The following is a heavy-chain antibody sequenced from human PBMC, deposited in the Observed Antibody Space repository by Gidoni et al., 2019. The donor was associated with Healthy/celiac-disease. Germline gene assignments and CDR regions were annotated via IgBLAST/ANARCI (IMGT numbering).Heavy chain of an antibody. CDR1: GFTFSSYS. D-gene: IGHD6-25*01. Sequence: EVQLVESGGGLVKPGGSLRLSCAASGFTFSSYSMNWVRQAPGKGLEWVSSISSSSSYIYYADSVKGRFTISRDNAKNSLYLQMNSLRAEDTAVYYCARELGRRLNWFDPWGQGTLVTVSS. J-gene: IGHJ5*02. V-gene: IGHV3-21*01. CDR3: ARELGRRLNWFDP. CDR2: ISSSSSYI.